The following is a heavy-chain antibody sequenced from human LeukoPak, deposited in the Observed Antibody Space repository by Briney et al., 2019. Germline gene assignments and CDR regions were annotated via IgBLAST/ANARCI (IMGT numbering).Heavy chain of an antibody. CDR3: ARLNYYGSGSAYNWFDP. CDR1: GYSFTSYW. V-gene: IGHV5-51*01. D-gene: IGHD3-10*01. CDR2: IYPGDSDT. J-gene: IGHJ5*02. Sequence: GESLKISCKGSGYSFTSYWIGWVRQMPGKGLEWMGIIYPGDSDTRYSLSFQGQVTISADKSISTAYLQWSSLKASDTAMYYCARLNYYGSGSAYNWFDPWGQGTLVTVSS.